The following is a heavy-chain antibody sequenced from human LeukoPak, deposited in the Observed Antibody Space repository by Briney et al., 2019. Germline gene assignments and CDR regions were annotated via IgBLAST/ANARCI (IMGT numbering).Heavy chain of an antibody. V-gene: IGHV3-48*02. Sequence: GGSLRLSCAASGFTFSSYDMNWVRQAPGKGLEWLSYISSSSRTIYYADSVKGRFSISRDNAKNSLYLQMNSLRDEDTAVYYCARELYGDYVFDYWGQGTLDTVSS. CDR2: ISSSSRTI. D-gene: IGHD4-17*01. J-gene: IGHJ4*02. CDR1: GFTFSSYD. CDR3: ARELYGDYVFDY.